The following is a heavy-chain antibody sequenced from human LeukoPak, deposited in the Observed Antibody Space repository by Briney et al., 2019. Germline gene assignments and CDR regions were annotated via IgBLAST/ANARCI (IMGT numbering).Heavy chain of an antibody. CDR2: IIPIFGTA. CDR1: GGTVSSYA. J-gene: IGHJ6*04. CDR3: ARTDTGYCSSTSCSNYYYYGMDV. Sequence: ASVKVSCKASGGTVSSYAISWVRQAPGQGLEWMGGIIPIFGTANYAQKFQGRVTITADESTSTAYMELSSLRSEDTAVYYCARTDTGYCSSTSCSNYYYYGMDVWGKGTTVTVSS. V-gene: IGHV1-69*13. D-gene: IGHD2-2*01.